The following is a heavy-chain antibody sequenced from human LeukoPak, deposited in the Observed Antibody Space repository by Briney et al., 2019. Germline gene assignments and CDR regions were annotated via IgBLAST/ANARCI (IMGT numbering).Heavy chain of an antibody. CDR2: INPNSGGT. Sequence: ASVKVSCKASGYTFTGYYMHWVRQATGQGLEWMGWINPNSGGTNYAQKFQGRVTMTRDTSISTAYMELSRLRSDDTAVYYCARFSGGSYYWFDPWGQGTLVTVSS. CDR3: ARFSGGSYYWFDP. D-gene: IGHD1-26*01. J-gene: IGHJ5*02. CDR1: GYTFTGYY. V-gene: IGHV1-2*02.